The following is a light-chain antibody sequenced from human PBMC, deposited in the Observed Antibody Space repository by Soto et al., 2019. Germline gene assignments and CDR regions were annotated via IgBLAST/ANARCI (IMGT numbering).Light chain of an antibody. V-gene: IGLV2-8*01. CDR3: SSHAGNNNPFV. CDR2: DVN. CDR1: SSDIGGYNY. Sequence: SALTQPPSASGSPGQSVTISCTGTSSDIGGYNYVSWYQQHPGKAPKVMIYDVNKRPSGVPDRFSGSKSGNTASLTVSGLQAEDEADYYCSSHAGNNNPFVFGTGTKLTVL. J-gene: IGLJ1*01.